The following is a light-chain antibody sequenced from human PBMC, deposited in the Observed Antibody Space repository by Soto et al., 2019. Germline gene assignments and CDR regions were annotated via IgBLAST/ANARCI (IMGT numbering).Light chain of an antibody. CDR2: DAS. J-gene: IGKJ1*01. Sequence: DIQMTQSPYTLSASVGDRVTITCRASQSISSWLAWYQQKPGKAPKLLIYDASSLESGVPARFSGSGSGTEFTLATSSLQPDDFATYYCQQYNSYQGTFGQGPKVEIK. CDR1: QSISSW. CDR3: QQYNSYQGT. V-gene: IGKV1-5*01.